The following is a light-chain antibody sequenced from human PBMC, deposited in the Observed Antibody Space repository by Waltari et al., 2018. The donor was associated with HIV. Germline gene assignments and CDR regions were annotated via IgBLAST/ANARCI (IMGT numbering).Light chain of an antibody. CDR1: RRDVVAYNF. J-gene: IGLJ2*01. Sequence: QSALTQPPSASGSPGQSVTFSCPGPRRDVVAYNFFSWYQQHPGQAPKLIISGVNQRPSGVPDRFSGSKSGNTASLTVSGLQADDEADYYCSSYAGPNHLLFGGGTRLTVL. CDR2: GVN. CDR3: SSYAGPNHLL. V-gene: IGLV2-8*01.